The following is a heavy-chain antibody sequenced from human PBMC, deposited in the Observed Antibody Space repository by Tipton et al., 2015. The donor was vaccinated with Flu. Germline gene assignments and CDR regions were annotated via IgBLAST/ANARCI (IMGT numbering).Heavy chain of an antibody. D-gene: IGHD3-10*01. CDR3: TRYGSGNPFDS. V-gene: IGHV4-59*01. J-gene: IGHJ5*01. CDR1: GGSISSYY. CDR2: IYYSGST. Sequence: TLFLTCTVSGGSISSYYWSWIRQPPGKGLEWIGYIYYSGSTNYNPSLKSRVTISVDTSKNQFSLKLSSVTAADTAVYYCTRYGSGNPFDSWGQGTLVTVSS.